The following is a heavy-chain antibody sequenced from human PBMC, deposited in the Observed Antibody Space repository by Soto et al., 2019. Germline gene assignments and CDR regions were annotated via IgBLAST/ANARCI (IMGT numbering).Heavy chain of an antibody. V-gene: IGHV1-69*01. CDR2: IIPISGTA. Sequence: QVQLVQSGAEVKKPGSSVKVSCKASGGTFSSYAISWVRQAPGQGLEWMGGIIPISGTANYAQKFQGRVTIPADESTSTAYMELSSLRSEDTAVYYCARSQGSSTSLEIYYYYYYGMDVWGQGNTVTVSS. D-gene: IGHD2-2*01. CDR1: GGTFSSYA. CDR3: ARSQGSSTSLEIYYYYYYGMDV. J-gene: IGHJ6*02.